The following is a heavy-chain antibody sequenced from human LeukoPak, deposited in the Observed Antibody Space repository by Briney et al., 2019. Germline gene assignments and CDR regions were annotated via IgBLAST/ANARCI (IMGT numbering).Heavy chain of an antibody. J-gene: IGHJ4*02. Sequence: PGGSLRLSCAASGNYWMHWVRQAPGKGLVWVSRINTDGSITNYADSVKGRFSISRDNAKNTLYLQMSSLRAEDTAVYYCARDRGPRTGFMVREAYDYWGQGTLVTVS. CDR2: INTDGSIT. CDR1: GNYW. V-gene: IGHV3-74*01. CDR3: ARDRGPRTGFMVREAYDY. D-gene: IGHD3-10*01.